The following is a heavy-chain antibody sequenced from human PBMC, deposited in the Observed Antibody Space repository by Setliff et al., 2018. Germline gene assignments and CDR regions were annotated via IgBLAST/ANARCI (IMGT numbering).Heavy chain of an antibody. J-gene: IGHJ4*02. V-gene: IGHV4-4*07. CDR2: IYTSGST. CDR1: GGSISSYY. CDR3: ARGMHPYYFDY. Sequence: PSETLSLTCTVSGGSISSYYWSWIRQPAGKGLEWIGRIYTSGSTNYNPSLKSQVPISVDKSKNQFSLKLSSVTAADTAVYYCARGMHPYYFDYWGQGTLVTVSS.